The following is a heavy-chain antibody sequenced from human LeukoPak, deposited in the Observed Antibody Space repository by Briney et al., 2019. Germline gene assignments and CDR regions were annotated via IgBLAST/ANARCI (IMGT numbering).Heavy chain of an antibody. CDR1: GFTFSSYA. Sequence: PGGSLRLSCAASGFTFSSYAMSWVRQAPGKGLEWVSAISGSGGSTYYADSAKGRFTISRDNSKNTLYLQMNSLRAEDTAVYYCAKGNSNWGYFDYWGQGTLVAVSS. J-gene: IGHJ4*02. V-gene: IGHV3-23*01. CDR2: ISGSGGST. D-gene: IGHD4-11*01. CDR3: AKGNSNWGYFDY.